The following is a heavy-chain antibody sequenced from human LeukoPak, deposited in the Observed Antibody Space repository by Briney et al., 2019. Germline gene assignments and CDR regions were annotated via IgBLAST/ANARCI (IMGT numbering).Heavy chain of an antibody. V-gene: IGHV3-74*01. Sequence: GGSLRLSCAASGFTFSSYWMHWVRQAPGEGLVWVSRINGDGSDTSYADSVKGRFTISRDNAKNTVYVQMNSLRAEDTAVYYCIRARPDCSSTSCPFEYWGQGTLVTVSS. D-gene: IGHD2-2*01. CDR1: GFTFSSYW. CDR3: IRARPDCSSTSCPFEY. CDR2: INGDGSDT. J-gene: IGHJ4*02.